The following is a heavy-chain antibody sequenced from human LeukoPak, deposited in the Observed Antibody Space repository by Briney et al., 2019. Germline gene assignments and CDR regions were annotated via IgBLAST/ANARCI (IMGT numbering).Heavy chain of an antibody. CDR1: GFTFSSYS. Sequence: PGGSLRLSCAASGFTFSSYSMNWVRQAPGEGLEWVSSISSSSSYIYYADSVKGRFTISRDNAKNSLYLQMNSLRAEDTAVYYCASEIVGATRGAFDIWGQGTMVTVSS. D-gene: IGHD1-26*01. CDR2: ISSSSSYI. V-gene: IGHV3-21*01. CDR3: ASEIVGATRGAFDI. J-gene: IGHJ3*02.